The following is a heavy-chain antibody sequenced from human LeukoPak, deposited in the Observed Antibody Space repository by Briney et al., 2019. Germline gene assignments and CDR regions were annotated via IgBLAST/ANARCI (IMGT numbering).Heavy chain of an antibody. V-gene: IGHV4-30-2*01. J-gene: IGHJ4*02. CDR3: ARGFPTYYYDSSFLAFDY. D-gene: IGHD3-22*01. CDR1: GGSISSGGYS. CDR2: IYHSGST. Sequence: PSETLSLTCAVSGGSISSGGYSWSWIRQPPGKGLEWIGYIYHSGSTYYNPSLKSRVTISVDRSKNQFSLKLSSVTAADTAVYYCARGFPTYYYDSSFLAFDYWGQGTLVTVSS.